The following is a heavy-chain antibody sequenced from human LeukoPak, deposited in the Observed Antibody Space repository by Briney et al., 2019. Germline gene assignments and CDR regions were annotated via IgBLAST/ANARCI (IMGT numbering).Heavy chain of an antibody. Sequence: PSETLSLTCTVSGDSMTSYYWSFIRQPAGKGLEWIGRIHTSGSTNYNASLKSRVTMSVDTSKNQFSLKLTSVTGADTAVYYCARDGGYTSHDYWGQGTMVTVSS. J-gene: IGHJ4*02. CDR2: IHTSGST. D-gene: IGHD6-19*01. V-gene: IGHV4-4*07. CDR1: GDSMTSYY. CDR3: ARDGGYTSHDY.